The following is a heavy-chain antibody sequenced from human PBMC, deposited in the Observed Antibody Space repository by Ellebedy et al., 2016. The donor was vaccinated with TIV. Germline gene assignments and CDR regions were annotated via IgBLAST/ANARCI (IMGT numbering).Heavy chain of an antibody. J-gene: IGHJ4*02. V-gene: IGHV3-30-3*01. D-gene: IGHD3-3*01. CDR1: GFTFSSYA. CDR3: ARDPEVDYDFWSGAYYFDY. CDR2: ISYDGSNK. Sequence: GESLKISXAASGFTFSSYAMHWVRQAPGKGLEWVAVISYDGSNKYYADSVKGRFTISRDNAKNSLYLQMNSLRAEDTAMYYCARDPEVDYDFWSGAYYFDYWGQGTLVTVSS.